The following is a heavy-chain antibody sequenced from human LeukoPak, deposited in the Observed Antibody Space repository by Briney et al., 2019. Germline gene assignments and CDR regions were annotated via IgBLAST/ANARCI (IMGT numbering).Heavy chain of an antibody. J-gene: IGHJ4*02. V-gene: IGHV3-21*01. D-gene: IGHD5-18*01. CDR3: ASEGEIGFGYLH. CDR2: ISSSSSYI. CDR1: GFTFSSYS. Sequence: PGGSLRLSCAASGFTFSSYSMNWVRQAPGKGLEWVSSISSSSSYIYYADSVKGRFTISRDNAKNSLYLQMNNLRADDTAVYYCASEGEIGFGYLHWGQGTLVTVSS.